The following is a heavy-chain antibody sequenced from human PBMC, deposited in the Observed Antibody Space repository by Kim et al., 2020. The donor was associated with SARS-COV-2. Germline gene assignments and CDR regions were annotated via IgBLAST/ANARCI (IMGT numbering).Heavy chain of an antibody. CDR2: IYYSGST. V-gene: IGHV4-31*03. Sequence: SETLSLTCTVSGGSISSGGYYWSWIRQHPGKGLEWIGYIYYSGSTYYNPSLKSRVTISVDTSKNQFSLKLSSVTAADTAVYYCARDVSAYCGGDCHYFDYWGQGTLVTVSS. D-gene: IGHD2-21*02. J-gene: IGHJ4*02. CDR3: ARDVSAYCGGDCHYFDY. CDR1: GGSISSGGYY.